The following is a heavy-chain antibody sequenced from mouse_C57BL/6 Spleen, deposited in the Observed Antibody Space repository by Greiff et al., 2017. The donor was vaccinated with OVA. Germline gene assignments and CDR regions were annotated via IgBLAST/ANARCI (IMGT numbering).Heavy chain of an antibody. CDR2: INYDGSST. J-gene: IGHJ4*01. CDR1: GFTFSDYY. D-gene: IGHD6-5*01. Sequence: EVKLVESEGGLVQPGSSMKLSCTASGFTFSDYYMAWVRQVPEKGLEWVANINYDGSSTYYLDSLKSRFIISRDNAKNILYLQMSSLKSEDTATYYCARGLWYYAMDYWGQGTSVTVSS. CDR3: ARGLWYYAMDY. V-gene: IGHV5-16*01.